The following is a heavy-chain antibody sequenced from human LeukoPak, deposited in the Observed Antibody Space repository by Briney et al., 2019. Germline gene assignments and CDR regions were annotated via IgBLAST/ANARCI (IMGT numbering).Heavy chain of an antibody. CDR2: STHSGST. Sequence: PSQRMSPTWSLAASSISGACYWGWILQPPGKGLEWIGSSTHSGSTYYSHPLKSRVTLSVDTSKNQFSLKLTSVTAADTAVYYCARDFSWITWYYFDDWGQGTLVTVSS. J-gene: IGHJ4*02. V-gene: IGHV4-38-2*02. CDR1: ASSISGACY. CDR3: ARDFSWITWYYFDD. D-gene: IGHD2-2*03.